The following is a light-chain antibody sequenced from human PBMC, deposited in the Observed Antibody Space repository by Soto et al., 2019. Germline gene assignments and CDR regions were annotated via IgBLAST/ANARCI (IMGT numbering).Light chain of an antibody. CDR3: LIWPSNAPGV. CDR2: YYSDSNK. V-gene: IGLV5-37*01. CDR1: SDINVGTSN. Sequence: QSVLTQPPSSSASPGESARLTCTLPSDINVGTSNIYWFQQKPGSPPRYLLYYYSDSNKGQGSGVPNRFSGSKDASANTGILLISGLQSEDEADYYCLIWPSNAPGVFGGGTKLTVL. J-gene: IGLJ2*01.